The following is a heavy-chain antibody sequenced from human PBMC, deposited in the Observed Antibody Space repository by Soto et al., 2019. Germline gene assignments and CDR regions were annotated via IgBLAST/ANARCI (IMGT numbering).Heavy chain of an antibody. V-gene: IGHV3-7*01. Sequence: EVQLVESGGGLVQPGGSLRLSCAASGFTFSSYWMSWVRQAPGKGLEWVVNIKQDGSEKYYVDSVKGRFTISRDNAKNSLYLQMNSLRAEDTAVYYCARDEHISSGLILFDYWGQGTLVTVSS. CDR2: IKQDGSEK. CDR1: GFTFSSYW. D-gene: IGHD6-19*01. J-gene: IGHJ4*02. CDR3: ARDEHISSGLILFDY.